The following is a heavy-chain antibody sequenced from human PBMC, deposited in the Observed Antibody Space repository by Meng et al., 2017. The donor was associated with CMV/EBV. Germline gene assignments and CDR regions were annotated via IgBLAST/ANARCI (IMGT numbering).Heavy chain of an antibody. V-gene: IGHV4-4*02. CDR2: IYHSGST. J-gene: IGHJ5*02. D-gene: IGHD3-3*01. CDR3: ARDPRDYDFWSGYYGGYNWFDP. CDR1: GGPISSSNW. Sequence: QVQLQESGPGLVKPSGTLSLTCAVSGGPISSSNWWSWVRQPPGKGLEWIGEIYHSGSTNYNPSLKSRVTISVDKSKNQFSLKLSSVTAADTAVYYCARDPRDYDFWSGYYGGYNWFDPWGQGTLVTVSS.